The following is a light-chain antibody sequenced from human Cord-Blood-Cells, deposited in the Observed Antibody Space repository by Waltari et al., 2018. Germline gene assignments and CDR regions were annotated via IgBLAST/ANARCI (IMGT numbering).Light chain of an antibody. CDR3: QQSYSTPYT. V-gene: IGKV1-39*01. J-gene: IGKJ2*01. CDR2: AAS. CDR1: QSISSY. Sequence: DIQMTQSPSSLSSSVGDRVTITCRASQSISSYLNWYQQKPGKAPKLLIYAASSLQSGVPSRFSGRGSGTDFTVTISSLQPEEFATYYCQQSYSTPYTFGQGTKLEIK.